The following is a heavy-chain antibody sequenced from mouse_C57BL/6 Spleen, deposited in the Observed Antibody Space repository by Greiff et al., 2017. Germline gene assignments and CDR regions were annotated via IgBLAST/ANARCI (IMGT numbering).Heavy chain of an antibody. J-gene: IGHJ1*03. D-gene: IGHD2-4*01. V-gene: IGHV6-6*01. CDR2: IRNKANNHAT. Sequence: EVMLVESGGGLVQPGGSMKLSCAASGFTFSDAWMDWVRQSPEKGLEWVAEIRNKANNHATYYAESVKGRFTISRDDSKSSVYLQMNSLRAEDTGIYYCTRPYYDYDWYFDVWGTGTTVTVSS. CDR1: GFTFSDAW. CDR3: TRPYYDYDWYFDV.